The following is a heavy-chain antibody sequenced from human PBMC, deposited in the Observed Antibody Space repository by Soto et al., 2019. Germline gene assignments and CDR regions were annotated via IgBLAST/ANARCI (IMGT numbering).Heavy chain of an antibody. V-gene: IGHV1-69*06. J-gene: IGHJ6*02. CDR1: GGSFSSYA. CDR2: IIPIFGTA. Sequence: SSVKVSCKASGGSFSSYAISWVRQAPGQGLEWMGGIIPIFGTANYAQKFQGRVTITADKSTSTAYMELSSLRSEDTAVYYCARAVVVVPAAIIPYYYGMDVWGQGTTVTVSS. D-gene: IGHD2-2*02. CDR3: ARAVVVVPAAIIPYYYGMDV.